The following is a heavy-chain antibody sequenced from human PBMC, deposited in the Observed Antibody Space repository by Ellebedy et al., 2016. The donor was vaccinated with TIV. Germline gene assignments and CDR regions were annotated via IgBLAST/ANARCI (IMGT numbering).Heavy chain of an antibody. CDR3: ARDIAQTTVVTPISVWYFDL. D-gene: IGHD4-23*01. CDR1: GGTFSSYA. V-gene: IGHV1-46*01. CDR2: INPSGGST. J-gene: IGHJ2*01. Sequence: ASVKVSCXASGGTFSSYAISWVRQAPGQGLEWMGIINPSGGSTSYAQKFQGRVTMTRDTSTSTVYMELSSLRSEDTAVYYCARDIAQTTVVTPISVWYFDLWGRGTLVTVSS.